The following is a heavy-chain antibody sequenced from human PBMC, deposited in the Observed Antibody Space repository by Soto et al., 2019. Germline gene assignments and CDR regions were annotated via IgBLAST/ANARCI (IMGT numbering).Heavy chain of an antibody. CDR1: GYSFTSYW. V-gene: IGHV5-51*01. CDR3: ARASSSPRDYYYYYGMDV. CDR2: IYPGDSDT. D-gene: IGHD6-6*01. Sequence: GESLKISCKGSGYSFTSYWIGWVRQMPGKGLEWMGIIYPGDSDTRYSPSFQGQVTISADKSISTAYLQWSSLKASDTAMYYCARASSSPRDYYYYYGMDVWGQGTTVTVSS. J-gene: IGHJ6*02.